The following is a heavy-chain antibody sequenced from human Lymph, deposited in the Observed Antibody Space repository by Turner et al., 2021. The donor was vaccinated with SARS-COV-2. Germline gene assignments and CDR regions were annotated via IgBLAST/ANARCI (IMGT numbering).Heavy chain of an antibody. V-gene: IGHV5-51*01. Sequence: EVQLVQSGAEVKKPGESLKISCRPSGYSFTTYWIGWVRQMPGKGLEWMGIIYPADSDTRYRPSFQGQVTISAAKSISTAYLQWSSLKASDTAMYYCARREWGGSLGHIDYWGQGTLVTVSS. J-gene: IGHJ4*02. CDR2: IYPADSDT. D-gene: IGHD3-3*01. CDR1: GYSFTTYW. CDR3: ARREWGGSLGHIDY.